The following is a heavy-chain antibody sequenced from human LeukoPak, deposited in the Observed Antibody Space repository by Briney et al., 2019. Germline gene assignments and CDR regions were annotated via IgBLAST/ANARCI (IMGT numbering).Heavy chain of an antibody. D-gene: IGHD3-16*01. CDR1: GGSISSGGYS. CDR2: IYYSGST. V-gene: IGHV4-30-4*07. J-gene: IGHJ5*02. CDR3: GRDAQGGGWFDP. Sequence: SETLSLTCAVSGGSISSGGYSWSWIRQPPGKGLEWIGYIYYSGSTYYNPSLKSRATISVDTSKNQFSLKLSSVTAADTAVYYCGRDAQGGGWFDPWGQGTLVTVSS.